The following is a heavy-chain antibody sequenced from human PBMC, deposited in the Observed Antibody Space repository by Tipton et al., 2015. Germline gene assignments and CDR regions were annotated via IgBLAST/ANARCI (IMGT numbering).Heavy chain of an antibody. J-gene: IGHJ4*02. CDR3: ARHGSGWYCFAD. CDR2: ISYSGST. D-gene: IGHD6-13*01. V-gene: IGHV4-39*01. Sequence: TLSLTCTVSGGSVSSGSAYHWSWIRQPPGKGLEWIGSISYSGSTYYNPSLKSRVTISVASSKTHFSLNLSSVTAADTAVYFCARHGSGWYCFADCGQGILVTVSA. CDR1: GGSVSSGSAYH.